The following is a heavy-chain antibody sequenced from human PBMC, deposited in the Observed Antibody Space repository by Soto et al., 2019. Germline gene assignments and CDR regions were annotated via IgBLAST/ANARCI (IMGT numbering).Heavy chain of an antibody. CDR1: GGSITSGGYY. CDR3: ARDNNSFNKAFDI. CDR2: VYSSGRT. D-gene: IGHD2-15*01. V-gene: IGHV4-31*01. Sequence: QLQLQESGPGLVRPSQTLSLTCSVSGGSITSGGYYWGWFGQLPGKGLEWVAYVYSSGRTYYNPSLESQLSNSLDTSKNQFSLLPRSVTVDDTAIYYCARDNNSFNKAFDIWGQGAMVTDSS. J-gene: IGHJ3*02.